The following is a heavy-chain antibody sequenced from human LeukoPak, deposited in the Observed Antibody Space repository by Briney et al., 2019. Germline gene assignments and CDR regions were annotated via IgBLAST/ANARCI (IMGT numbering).Heavy chain of an antibody. D-gene: IGHD3-10*01. CDR1: GGSISSSSYY. Sequence: SETLSLTCTVSGGSISSSSYYWGWIRQPPGKGLEWIGSIYYSGSTYYNPSLKSRVTISVDTSKNQFSLKLSSVTAADTAVYYCARQEASIRFGEPETLDYWGQGTLVTVSS. V-gene: IGHV4-39*01. CDR2: IYYSGST. J-gene: IGHJ4*02. CDR3: ARQEASIRFGEPETLDY.